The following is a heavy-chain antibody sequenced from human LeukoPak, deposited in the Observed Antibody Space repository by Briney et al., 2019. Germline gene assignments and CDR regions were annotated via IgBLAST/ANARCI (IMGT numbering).Heavy chain of an antibody. Sequence: SETLSLTCTVSGGSVSSGSYSWSWIRQPPGKGLEWIGYIYYSGSTNYNPSLKSRVTISVDTSKNQCSLKLSSVTAADTAVYYCARVYRYSSSWYYFDYWGQGTLVTVSS. CDR2: IYYSGST. D-gene: IGHD6-13*01. CDR1: GGSVSSGSYS. V-gene: IGHV4-61*01. J-gene: IGHJ4*02. CDR3: ARVYRYSSSWYYFDY.